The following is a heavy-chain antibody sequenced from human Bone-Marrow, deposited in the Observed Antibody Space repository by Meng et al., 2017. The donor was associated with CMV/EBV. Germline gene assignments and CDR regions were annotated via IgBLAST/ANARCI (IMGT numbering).Heavy chain of an antibody. D-gene: IGHD2-2*01. J-gene: IGHJ3*02. CDR3: ARGPSRYCSSSLCYRAFDI. Sequence: GSLRLSCAVYGGSLNDYYWTWIRQPPGKGLEWIGQINHSGSTNFNPSLKTRVSISVDTSKNHFSLTLTSMTAADTAAYYCARGPSRYCSSSLCYRAFDIWGQGTMVTVSS. CDR1: GGSLNDYY. CDR2: INHSGST. V-gene: IGHV4-34*01.